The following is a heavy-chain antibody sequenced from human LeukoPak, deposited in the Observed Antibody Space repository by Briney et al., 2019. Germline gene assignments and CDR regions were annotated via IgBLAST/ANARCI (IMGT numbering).Heavy chain of an antibody. CDR3: ARAYYDFWSGYSWLDYYYYGMDV. V-gene: IGHV3-33*08. CDR1: GFTFSSYG. J-gene: IGHJ6*02. D-gene: IGHD3-3*01. Sequence: PGGSLRLSCAASGFTFSSYGMHWVRQAPGKGLEWVAVIWYDGSNKYYADSVKGRFTISRDNSKNTLYLQMNSLRAEDTAVYYCARAYYDFWSGYSWLDYYYYGMDVWGQGTTVTVSS. CDR2: IWYDGSNK.